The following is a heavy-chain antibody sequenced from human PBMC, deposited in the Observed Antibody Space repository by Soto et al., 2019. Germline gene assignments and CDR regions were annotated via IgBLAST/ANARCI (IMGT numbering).Heavy chain of an antibody. CDR3: ASSVYCSGGSCYSVARSNWFDS. CDR1: GYTFTNYG. Sequence: ASVKVSCKASGYTFTNYGVSWVRQAPGQGLEWMGWIGGYKGNTNYAQKLQGRVTMTTDTSTSTAYMELRSLRSDDTAVYYCASSVYCSGGSCYSVARSNWFDSWGQGTLVTVSS. CDR2: IGGYKGNT. J-gene: IGHJ5*01. V-gene: IGHV1-18*01. D-gene: IGHD2-15*01.